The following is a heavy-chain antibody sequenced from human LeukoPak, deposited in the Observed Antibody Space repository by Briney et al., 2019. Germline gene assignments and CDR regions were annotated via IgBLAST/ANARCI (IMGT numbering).Heavy chain of an antibody. V-gene: IGHV3-23*01. J-gene: IGHJ4*02. D-gene: IGHD3-9*01. Sequence: GGPLRLSCAASGFTFSNYAMSWVRQAPGKGLEWVSAITGSGGNTYYADSVKGRFTISRDNFKNTVFLQMNSLRAEDTAVYYCAKWGDYDVLTGYYVSDYWGQGTLVTVSS. CDR1: GFTFSNYA. CDR3: AKWGDYDVLTGYYVSDY. CDR2: ITGSGGNT.